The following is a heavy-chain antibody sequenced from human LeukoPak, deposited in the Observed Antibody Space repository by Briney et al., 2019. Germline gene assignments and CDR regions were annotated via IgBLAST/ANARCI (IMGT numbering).Heavy chain of an antibody. D-gene: IGHD2-2*01. J-gene: IGHJ6*03. CDR2: FDPEDGET. CDR3: ATIVPAASSYYYMDV. Sequence: SVKVSCRVSGYTLTELSMHWVRQARGKGLEWMGGFDPEDGETIYAQKFQGRVTMTEDTSTDTAYMELSSLRSEDTAVYYCATIVPAASSYYYMDVWGKGITVTVSS. V-gene: IGHV1-24*01. CDR1: GYTLTELS.